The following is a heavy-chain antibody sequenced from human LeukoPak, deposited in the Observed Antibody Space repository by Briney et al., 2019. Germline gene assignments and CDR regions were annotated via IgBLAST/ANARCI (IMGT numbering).Heavy chain of an antibody. CDR3: ARLRGYTYGNPGY. D-gene: IGHD5-18*01. CDR1: GGSVSTSSSYY. V-gene: IGHV4-39*01. CDR2: IYYTGDT. J-gene: IGHJ4*02. Sequence: SETLSHTCTVSGGSVSTSSSYYWGWIRQPPGKGLEWIGSIYYTGDTYYNSSLKSRVTISVDTSKNQFALKLTSVTAADTALYYCARLRGYTYGNPGYWGQGSLVTVSS.